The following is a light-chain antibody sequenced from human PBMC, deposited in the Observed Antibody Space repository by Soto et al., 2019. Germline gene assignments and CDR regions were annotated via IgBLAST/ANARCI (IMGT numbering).Light chain of an antibody. J-gene: IGLJ2*01. CDR1: SSNIGSNF. CDR2: TNK. Sequence: QAVVTQPPSASGTPGQRVAISCSGSSSNIGSNFVHWYQQLPGATPKLLIYTNKQRPSGVPDRFSGSKSGPSAPLAISGLRSEEEADYYCATWDDSLGGVVFSGGTKLTVL. CDR3: ATWDDSLGGVV. V-gene: IGLV1-47*01.